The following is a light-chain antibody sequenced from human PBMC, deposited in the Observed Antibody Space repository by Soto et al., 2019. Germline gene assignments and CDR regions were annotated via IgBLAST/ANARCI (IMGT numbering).Light chain of an antibody. J-gene: IGKJ3*01. CDR1: QSISSY. Sequence: DIQMTQSPSSLSASVGDRVTITCRASQSISSYLNWYQEKTGNALKLLIYAASSLQSGVPSRFSGSGSGTNFTLTTISLQPEDFATYYCQQSYSTRGFTFGPGTKVDIK. CDR2: AAS. V-gene: IGKV1-39*01. CDR3: QQSYSTRGFT.